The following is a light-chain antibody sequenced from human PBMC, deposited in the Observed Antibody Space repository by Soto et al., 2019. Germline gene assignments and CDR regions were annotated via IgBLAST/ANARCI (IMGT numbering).Light chain of an antibody. CDR3: QHYNRWPLS. V-gene: IGKV3-15*01. CDR1: QGIGGT. Sequence: EIVITQSPATLSVSPGERATLSCRASQGIGGTLAWYQQKPGQTPRLLIYGASTRATGIPARFSGSGSGTEFTLTINSLQSEDFAVYYCQHYNRWPLSFGGGTKVDIK. CDR2: GAS. J-gene: IGKJ4*01.